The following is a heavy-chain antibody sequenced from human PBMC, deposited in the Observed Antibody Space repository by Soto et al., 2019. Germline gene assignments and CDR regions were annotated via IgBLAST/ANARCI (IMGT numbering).Heavy chain of an antibody. CDR1: GFTFSSYA. CDR2: ISGSGGST. CDR3: AKGSSGWYERFDY. J-gene: IGHJ4*02. V-gene: IGHV3-23*01. Sequence: EVQLXXSGXGXXQPGXSXRXSCAASGFTFSSYAMSWVRQAPGKGLEWVSAISGSGGSTYYADSMKGRFTISRDNSKNTLYLQMNSLRAEDTAVYYCAKGSSGWYERFDYWGQGTLVTVSS. D-gene: IGHD6-19*01.